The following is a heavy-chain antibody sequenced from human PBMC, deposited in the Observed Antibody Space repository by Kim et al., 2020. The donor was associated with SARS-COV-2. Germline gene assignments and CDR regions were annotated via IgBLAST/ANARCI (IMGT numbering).Heavy chain of an antibody. V-gene: IGHV4-59*01. CDR2: RGST. Sequence: RGSTNYNPSPKGRVTISVDTSKNQFSLELGSVTAADTAVYYCARSVTHDYWGQGTLVTVSS. J-gene: IGHJ4*02. D-gene: IGHD4-4*01. CDR3: ARSVTHDY.